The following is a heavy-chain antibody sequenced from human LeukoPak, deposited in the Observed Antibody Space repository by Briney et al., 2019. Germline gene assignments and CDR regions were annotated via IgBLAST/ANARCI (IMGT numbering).Heavy chain of an antibody. CDR1: GGSISSYY. J-gene: IGHJ4*02. Sequence: SETLSLTCTVSGGSISSYYWSWIRQPPGEGLEWIGYIYYSGSTNYNPSLKSRVTISVDTSKNQFSLKLSSVTAADTAVYYCAGETLSLGCSSGWSYYFDYWGQGTLVTVSS. D-gene: IGHD6-19*01. V-gene: IGHV4-59*01. CDR3: AGETLSLGCSSGWSYYFDY. CDR2: IYYSGST.